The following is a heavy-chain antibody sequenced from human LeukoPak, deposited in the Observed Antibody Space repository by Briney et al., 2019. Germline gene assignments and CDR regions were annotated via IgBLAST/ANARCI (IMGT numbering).Heavy chain of an antibody. CDR1: GFTFSTYA. CDR2: ISGNGVGT. Sequence: PGGSLRLSCAASGFTFSTYAMSWVRQAPGKGLQWVSAISGNGVGTYYADSVKGRFTISRDNPKNTLYLQMNSLRAEDTAVYYCARVSGYGLCLGELSLLSPTDYWGQGTLVTVSS. D-gene: IGHD3-16*02. J-gene: IGHJ4*02. V-gene: IGHV3-23*01. CDR3: ARVSGYGLCLGELSLLSPTDY.